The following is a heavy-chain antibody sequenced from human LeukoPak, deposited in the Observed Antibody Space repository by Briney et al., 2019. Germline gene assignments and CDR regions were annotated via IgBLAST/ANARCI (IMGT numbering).Heavy chain of an antibody. CDR3: ASQLERRQGWFDP. Sequence: SGGSLRLSCAASESTFAIYWISWVRQAPGKGLEWVANIKQDGSEKYYADSVKGRFTISRDNAKNSLYLQMNSLRAEDSAVYYCASQLERRQGWFDPWGQGTLVTVSS. J-gene: IGHJ5*02. CDR2: IKQDGSEK. CDR1: ESTFAIYW. V-gene: IGHV3-7*01. D-gene: IGHD1-1*01.